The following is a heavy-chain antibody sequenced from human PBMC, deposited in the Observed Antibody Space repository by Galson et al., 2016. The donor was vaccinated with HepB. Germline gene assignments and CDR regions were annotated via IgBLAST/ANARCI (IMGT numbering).Heavy chain of an antibody. Sequence: SLRLSCAASGFSFSNSGMSWVRQAPGRGLEWVSGITRSGDAPHYADFVKGRFTISRDNSKNTLYLYMNNLTAGDTAIYYCAKMSSSSAYYSDAFDLWGQGTMVTVSS. CDR1: GFSFSNSG. D-gene: IGHD3-22*01. CDR2: ITRSGDAP. CDR3: AKMSSSSAYYSDAFDL. V-gene: IGHV3-23*01. J-gene: IGHJ3*01.